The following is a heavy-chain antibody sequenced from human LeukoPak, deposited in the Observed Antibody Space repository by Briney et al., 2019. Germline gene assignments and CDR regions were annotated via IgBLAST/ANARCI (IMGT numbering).Heavy chain of an antibody. CDR1: GFTFSSYW. CDR2: INSDGSST. Sequence: GGSLRLSCAASGFTFSSYWMHWVRQAPGKGLVWVSRINSDGSSTNYADSVKGRFTISRDNAKNTLYLQMNSLRAEDTAVYYCTRHWELRYFAGITNDAFDIWGQGTMVTVSS. V-gene: IGHV3-74*01. J-gene: IGHJ3*02. D-gene: IGHD3-9*01. CDR3: TRHWELRYFAGITNDAFDI.